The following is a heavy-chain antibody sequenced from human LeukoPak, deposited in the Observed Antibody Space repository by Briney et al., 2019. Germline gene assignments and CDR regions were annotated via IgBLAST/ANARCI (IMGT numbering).Heavy chain of an antibody. CDR1: GFTFNSYG. Sequence: GRSLRLSCAASGFTFNSYGMHWVRRAPGKGLEWVAVIWYDESNQYHADSVKGRFTISRDNSKNTLYLQMNSLRAEDTGLYYCVRDRDGNSYFDYWGQGTLVTVSS. D-gene: IGHD1-7*01. CDR3: VRDRDGNSYFDY. V-gene: IGHV3-33*01. CDR2: IWYDESNQ. J-gene: IGHJ4*02.